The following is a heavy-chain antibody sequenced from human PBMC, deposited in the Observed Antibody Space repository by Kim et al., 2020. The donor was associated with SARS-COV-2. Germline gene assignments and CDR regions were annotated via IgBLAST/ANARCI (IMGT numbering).Heavy chain of an antibody. CDR3: ASASVRAAAGRWGDQGGFNYYYYYGMDV. J-gene: IGHJ6*02. D-gene: IGHD6-13*01. Sequence: SETLSLTCAVYGGSFSGYYWSWIRQPPGKGLEWIGEINHSGSTNYNPSLKSRVTISVDTSKNQFSLKLSSVTAADTAVYYCASASVRAAAGRWGDQGGFNYYYYYGMDVWGQGTTVTVSS. V-gene: IGHV4-34*01. CDR1: GGSFSGYY. CDR2: INHSGST.